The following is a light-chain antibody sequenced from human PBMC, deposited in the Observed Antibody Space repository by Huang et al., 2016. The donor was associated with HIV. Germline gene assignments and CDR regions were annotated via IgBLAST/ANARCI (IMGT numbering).Light chain of an antibody. J-gene: IGKJ3*01. V-gene: IGKV3-15*01. CDR2: CAS. CDR3: QHYSNWPLFT. CDR1: QSVRSN. Sequence: IIMIQSPATLSVSPGDSATLSCSTSQSVRSNLSWYQQKPGQAPRLLIFCASTRATVVPARFSGSGSGTEFTLTVSNLQSEDFGVYYCQHYSNWPLFTFGPGTKVDIK.